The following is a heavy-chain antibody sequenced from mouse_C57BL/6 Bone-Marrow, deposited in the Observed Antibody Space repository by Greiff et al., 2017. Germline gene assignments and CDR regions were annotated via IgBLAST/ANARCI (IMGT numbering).Heavy chain of an antibody. CDR2: IYPGSGST. Sequence: QVQLKQPGAELVKPGASVKMSCKASGYTFTSYWITWVKQRPGQGLEWIGDIYPGSGSTNYNEKFKSKATLTVDTSSSTAYMQLSSLTSEDSAVYYCARWNTTVVATIDYWGQGTTLTVSS. CDR1: GYTFTSYW. D-gene: IGHD1-1*01. CDR3: ARWNTTVVATIDY. V-gene: IGHV1-55*01. J-gene: IGHJ2*01.